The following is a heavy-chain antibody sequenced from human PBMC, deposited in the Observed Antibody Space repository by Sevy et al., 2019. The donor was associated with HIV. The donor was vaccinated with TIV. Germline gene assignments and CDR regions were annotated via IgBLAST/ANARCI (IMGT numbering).Heavy chain of an antibody. D-gene: IGHD3-9*01. J-gene: IGHJ3*02. Sequence: GGSLRLSCAASGFSFSDYGMHWVRQAPGKGLEWVALISHDGTYKYYGDSVKGRFTISRDNSKNTLYLKMNSLGPEDVAVYYCAKAFHNRLIRTRGDAFHMWGQGTVVTVSS. CDR1: GFSFSDYG. CDR3: AKAFHNRLIRTRGDAFHM. V-gene: IGHV3-30*18. CDR2: ISHDGTYK.